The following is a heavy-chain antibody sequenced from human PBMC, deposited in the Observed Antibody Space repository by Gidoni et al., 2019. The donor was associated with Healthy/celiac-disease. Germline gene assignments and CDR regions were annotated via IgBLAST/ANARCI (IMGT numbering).Heavy chain of an antibody. V-gene: IGHV3-73*02. CDR2: IRSKANSYAT. D-gene: IGHD6-6*01. CDR3: TRPAYSSSSGRVDWFDP. CDR1: GFTFSGHA. Sequence: EVQLVESGGGLVQPGGSLKLSCAASGFTFSGHAMHWVRQASGKGLEWVGRIRSKANSYATAYAASVKGRFTISRDDSKNTAYLQMNSLKTEDTAVYYCTRPAYSSSSGRVDWFDPWGQGTLVTVSS. J-gene: IGHJ5*02.